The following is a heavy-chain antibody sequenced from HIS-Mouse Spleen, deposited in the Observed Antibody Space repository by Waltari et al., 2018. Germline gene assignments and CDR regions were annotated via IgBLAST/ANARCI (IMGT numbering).Heavy chain of an antibody. CDR3: ARRLLTGDAFDI. J-gene: IGHJ3*02. CDR2: ISSSSSYI. V-gene: IGHV3-21*01. Sequence: EVQLVQSGGGLVKPGGSLRRSCAASGFAFSSYSMKRVRQAPGKGLDWVSSISSSSSYIYYADSVKGRFTISRDNAKNSLYLQMNSLRAEDTAVYYCARRLLTGDAFDIWGQGTMVTVSS. CDR1: GFAFSSYS. D-gene: IGHD7-27*01.